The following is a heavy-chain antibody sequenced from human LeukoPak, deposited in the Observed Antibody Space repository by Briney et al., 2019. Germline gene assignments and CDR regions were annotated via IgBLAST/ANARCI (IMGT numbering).Heavy chain of an antibody. Sequence: SETLSLTCTVSGGSISSGSHYWSWIRQPAGKGLEWIGRIYTSGSTNYSPSLKSRVTISVDTSKNQFSLKLSSVTAADTAVYYCARDDNWNYYDYWGQGTLVTVSS. CDR2: IYTSGST. D-gene: IGHD1-20*01. CDR1: GGSISSGSHY. CDR3: ARDDNWNYYDY. V-gene: IGHV4-61*02. J-gene: IGHJ4*02.